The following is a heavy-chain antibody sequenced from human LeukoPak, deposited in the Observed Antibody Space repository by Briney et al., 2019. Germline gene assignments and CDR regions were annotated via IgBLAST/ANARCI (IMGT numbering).Heavy chain of an antibody. D-gene: IGHD6-13*01. CDR1: GGTFSSYA. J-gene: IGHJ6*03. CDR2: IIPIFGTA. CDR3: ARAPHSSMDYMDV. Sequence: RASVKVSCKASGGTFSSYAISWARQAPGQGLEWMGGIIPIFGTANYAQKSQGRVTITADKSTSTAYMELSSLRSEDTAVYCCARAPHSSMDYMDVWGKGTTVTVSS. V-gene: IGHV1-69*06.